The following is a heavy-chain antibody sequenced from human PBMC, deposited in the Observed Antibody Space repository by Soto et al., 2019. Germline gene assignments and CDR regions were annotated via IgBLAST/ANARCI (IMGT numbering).Heavy chain of an antibody. CDR2: MWFDGSKK. D-gene: IGHD4-17*01. CDR3: ANAYGDYVGINWFDP. CDR1: GFIFSNSG. V-gene: IGHV3-33*06. J-gene: IGHJ5*02. Sequence: QVQLVESGGGVVQPGRSLRLSCAASGFIFSNSGMHWVRQAPGKGLEWVAVMWFDGSKKHYADSIKGRFTISRDTSNNTQYLQMNSLRAEDTAVYYCANAYGDYVGINWFDPWGQGTLVTVSS.